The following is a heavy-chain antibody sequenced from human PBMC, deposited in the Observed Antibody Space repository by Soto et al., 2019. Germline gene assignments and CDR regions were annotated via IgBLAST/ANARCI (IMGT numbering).Heavy chain of an antibody. CDR2: INHSGST. D-gene: IGHD3-10*01. J-gene: IGHJ4*02. V-gene: IGHV4-39*07. Sequence: XETLSLTCTVSGDSISSSSYYWGWIRQPPGKGLEWIGEINHSGSTNYNPSLKSRVTISVDTSKNQFSLKLSSVTAADTAVYYCARTPVYGRLPFDYWGQGTLVTVSS. CDR3: ARTPVYGRLPFDY. CDR1: GDSISSSSYY.